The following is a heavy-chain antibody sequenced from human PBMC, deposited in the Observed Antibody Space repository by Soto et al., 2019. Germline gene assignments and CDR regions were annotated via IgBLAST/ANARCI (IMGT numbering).Heavy chain of an antibody. CDR2: ISYDGSNK. V-gene: IGHV3-30*18. Sequence: GASLRLSCAASGFTFSSYGMRWVRQAPGKGLEWVAVISYDGSNKYYADSVKGPFTISRDNSKNTLYLQMTRLRAEDTAVYYCANQYRGEVYWGQGTLVTVSS. J-gene: IGHJ4*02. CDR1: GFTFSSYG. CDR3: ANQYRGEVY. D-gene: IGHD3-10*01.